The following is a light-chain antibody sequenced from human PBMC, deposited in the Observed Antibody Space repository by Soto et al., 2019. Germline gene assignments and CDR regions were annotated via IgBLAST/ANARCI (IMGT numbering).Light chain of an antibody. CDR3: QSYDTSLSGLL. V-gene: IGLV1-40*01. J-gene: IGLJ2*01. CDR1: SSNIGAGYD. CDR2: GNS. Sequence: QSVLTQPPSVSGAPGQRVTISCTGSSSNIGAGYDVHWYQQLPGTAPKLLIYGNSNRPSGVPDRFSGSKSGTSASLAITGLQPDDEADYYCQSYDTSLSGLLFGGGTKLTVL.